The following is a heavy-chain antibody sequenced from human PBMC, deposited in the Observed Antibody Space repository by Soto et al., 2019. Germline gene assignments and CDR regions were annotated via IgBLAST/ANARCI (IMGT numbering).Heavy chain of an antibody. CDR1: GFTFSSHA. Sequence: GGSLRLSCAASGFTFSSHAMSWVRRAPGKGLEWVSAIGAGSTPVYADSVKGRFTISRDNSKNTLYLQMNSLGVEDTAVYYCKRHSRNDQAGRNFASWGQGTLVTVSS. V-gene: IGHV3-23*01. CDR3: KRHSRNDQAGRNFAS. J-gene: IGHJ4*02. D-gene: IGHD1-1*01. CDR2: IGAGSTP.